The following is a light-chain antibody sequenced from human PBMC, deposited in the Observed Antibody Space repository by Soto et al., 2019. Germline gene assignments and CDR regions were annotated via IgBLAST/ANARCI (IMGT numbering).Light chain of an antibody. V-gene: IGKV3-11*01. J-gene: IGKJ1*01. CDR2: DAS. CDR1: QSVYSY. CDR3: QQRSNWPPTWT. Sequence: EIVLTQSPATLSLSPGEGATLSCRASQSVYSYLAWYQQKPGQPPRLLIYDASKRATGIPARFSGSGSGTDFTLTISSLEPEDFAVYYCQQRSNWPPTWTFGQGTKVEIK.